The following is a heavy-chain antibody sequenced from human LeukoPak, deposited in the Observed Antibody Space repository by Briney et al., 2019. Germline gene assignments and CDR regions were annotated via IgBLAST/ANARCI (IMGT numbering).Heavy chain of an antibody. V-gene: IGHV4-59*08. D-gene: IGHD5-12*01. CDR2: IHYSGST. J-gene: IGHJ3*02. CDR3: ARHTSGYVAEHAFDI. CDR1: GGSISSYY. Sequence: PSETLSLTCTVSGGSISSYYWSWIRQPPGKGLEYIGYIHYSGSTNYSPSLKSRVTISVDTSNKQFSLKLSSVTAADTVLYYCARHTSGYVAEHAFDIWGQGTMVTVSS.